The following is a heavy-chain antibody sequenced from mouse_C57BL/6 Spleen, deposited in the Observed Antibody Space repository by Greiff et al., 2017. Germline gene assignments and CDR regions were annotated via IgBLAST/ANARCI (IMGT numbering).Heavy chain of an antibody. V-gene: IGHV1-54*01. CDR2: INPGSGGT. J-gene: IGHJ2*01. Sequence: QVQLQQSGAELVRPGTSVKVSCKASGYAFTNYLIEWVKQRPGQGLEWIGVINPGSGGTNYNGKFKGKATLTADKSSSTAYMQLSSLTSEDSAVYFCAREVLSSGLDYWGQGTTLTVSS. D-gene: IGHD3-2*02. CDR3: AREVLSSGLDY. CDR1: GYAFTNYL.